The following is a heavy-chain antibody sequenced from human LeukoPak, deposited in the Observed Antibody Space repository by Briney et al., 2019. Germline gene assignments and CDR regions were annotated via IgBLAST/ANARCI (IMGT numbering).Heavy chain of an antibody. CDR2: IYYSGST. J-gene: IGHJ4*02. Sequence: SETLSLTCTVSGGSISSYYWSWIRQPPGKGLEWIGYIYYSGSTNYNPSLKSRVTISVDTSKNQFSLKLSSVAAADTAVYYCASGYGSSGRFDYWGQGTLVTVSS. V-gene: IGHV4-59*01. CDR3: ASGYGSSGRFDY. CDR1: GGSISSYY. D-gene: IGHD3-10*01.